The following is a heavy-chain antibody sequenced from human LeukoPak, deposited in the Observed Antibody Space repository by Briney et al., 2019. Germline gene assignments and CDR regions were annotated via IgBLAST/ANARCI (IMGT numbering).Heavy chain of an antibody. Sequence: GGSLRLSCAASGFTFSNYGIHWVRQAPGKGLEWVAFIRYNGFNEYYADSVKGRFTISRDNSKNTLYLQMHSLRVEDTAVYYYAKDQAEGYYYYYYMDVWGKGTTVTVSS. V-gene: IGHV3-30*02. CDR3: AKDQAEGYYYYYYMDV. J-gene: IGHJ6*03. CDR1: GFTFSNYG. CDR2: IRYNGFNE.